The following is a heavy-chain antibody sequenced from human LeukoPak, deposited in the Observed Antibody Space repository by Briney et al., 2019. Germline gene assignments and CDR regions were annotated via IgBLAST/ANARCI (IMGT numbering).Heavy chain of an antibody. CDR2: ISGSGGSA. Sequence: EAGVSLRLSCAASGFTFSSYAMSWVRQGPGKGLEWVSAISGSGGSAYYADSVKGRFTISRDNSKNTLYLQMNSLRAEDTAVYYCAKDPAYYYGSGSYYIYWGQGTLVTVSS. J-gene: IGHJ4*02. CDR3: AKDPAYYYGSGSYYIY. V-gene: IGHV3-23*01. CDR1: GFTFSSYA. D-gene: IGHD3-10*01.